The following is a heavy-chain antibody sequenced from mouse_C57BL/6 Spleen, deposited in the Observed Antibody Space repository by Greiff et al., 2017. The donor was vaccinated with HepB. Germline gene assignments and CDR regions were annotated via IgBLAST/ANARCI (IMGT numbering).Heavy chain of an antibody. Sequence: QVQLQQPGAELVKPGASVKLSCKASGYTFTSYWMHWVKQRPGQGLEWIGMIHPNSGSTNYNEKFKSKATLTVDKSSSTAYMQLSSLTSEDSAIYYCAQTAQATPFAYWGQGTLVTVSA. CDR3: AQTAQATPFAY. V-gene: IGHV1-64*01. D-gene: IGHD3-2*02. CDR1: GYTFTSYW. J-gene: IGHJ3*01. CDR2: IHPNSGST.